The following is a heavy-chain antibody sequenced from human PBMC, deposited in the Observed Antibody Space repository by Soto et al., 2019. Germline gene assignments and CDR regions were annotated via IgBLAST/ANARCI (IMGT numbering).Heavy chain of an antibody. J-gene: IGHJ3*01. CDR2: IKKDGSQT. Sequence: EVQLVESGGGLVQPGGSLRLSCAASGFTFSTYWMTWVRQVPGKGLEWVANIKKDGSQTNYVDSVKGRFTISRDNANNSLYLQMYSLRVEDAAVYYGASDLSPKYGTYWVDAFDFWGQGTVVTVSS. CDR1: GFTFSTYW. V-gene: IGHV3-7*05. D-gene: IGHD6-6*01. CDR3: ASDLSPKYGTYWVDAFDF.